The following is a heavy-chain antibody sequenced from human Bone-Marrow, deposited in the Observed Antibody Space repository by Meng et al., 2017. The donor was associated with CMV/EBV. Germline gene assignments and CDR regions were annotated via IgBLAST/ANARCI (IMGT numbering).Heavy chain of an antibody. V-gene: IGHV3-20*01. J-gene: IGHJ4*02. CDR2: ISWNGSST. Sequence: ASGFRFDDYGMSWVRQAPGKGLEWVSGISWNGSSTRYADSVKGRFTISRDNAKNSLYLQMNSLRAEDTALYHCAKNYYNSGSSLSDYWGQGTLVTVSS. D-gene: IGHD3-10*01. CDR3: AKNYYNSGSSLSDY. CDR1: GFRFDDYG.